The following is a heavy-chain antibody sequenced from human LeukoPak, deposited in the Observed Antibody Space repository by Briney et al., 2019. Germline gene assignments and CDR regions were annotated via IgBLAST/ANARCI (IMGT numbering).Heavy chain of an antibody. CDR2: INAGNGNT. CDR1: GYTFTSYA. CDR3: ARGIVVVPAAQRPVDYFDY. J-gene: IGHJ4*02. D-gene: IGHD2-2*01. Sequence: ASVKVSCKASGYTFTSYAMHWVRQAPGQRLEWMGWINAGNGNTKYSQKFQGRATITRDTSASTAYMELSSLRSEDTAVYYCARGIVVVPAAQRPVDYFDYWGQGTLVTVSS. V-gene: IGHV1-3*01.